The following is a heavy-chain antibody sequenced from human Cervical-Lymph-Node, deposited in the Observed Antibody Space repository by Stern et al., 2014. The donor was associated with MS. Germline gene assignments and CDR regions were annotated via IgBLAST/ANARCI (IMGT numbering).Heavy chain of an antibody. CDR1: GFTFSSSA. CDR2: IDSRNYI. V-gene: IGHV3-21*01. Sequence: EVQLVESGGGLVKPGGSLRLSCAVSGFTFSSSAFNWVRQAPGKGLEWVSSIDSRNYIHYADSVKGRFTISRDNAKKSLFLQMNSLRAEDTAIYYCARDRFLDGMDVWGQGTTVTVSS. J-gene: IGHJ6*02. D-gene: IGHD3-3*01. CDR3: ARDRFLDGMDV.